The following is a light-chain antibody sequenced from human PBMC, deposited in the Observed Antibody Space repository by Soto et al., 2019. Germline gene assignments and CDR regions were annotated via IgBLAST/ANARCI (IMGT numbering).Light chain of an antibody. J-gene: IGKJ5*01. Sequence: DFEMTQSPSSLSAFVGDRFTMTCRSSQSIGTFLSWYQQKSGRAPKLLIYAASSLQIGVPSRFSGSGSGTNFTLTISSLQPEDFATYFCQQNYDTPITFGQGTRLEI. CDR1: QSIGTF. CDR3: QQNYDTPIT. CDR2: AAS. V-gene: IGKV1-39*01.